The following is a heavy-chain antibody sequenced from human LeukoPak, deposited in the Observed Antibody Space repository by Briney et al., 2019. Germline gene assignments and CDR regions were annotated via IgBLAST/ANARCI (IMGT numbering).Heavy chain of an antibody. Sequence: SETLSLTCTVSGGSISSYYWSWIRQPPGKGLEWIGYIYYSGSTNYNPSLKSRVTISVDTSKNQFSLKLSSVTAADTAVYYCAGDAALAWFDPWGQGTLVTVSS. CDR2: IYYSGST. D-gene: IGHD6-6*01. J-gene: IGHJ5*02. V-gene: IGHV4-59*01. CDR1: GGSISSYY. CDR3: AGDAALAWFDP.